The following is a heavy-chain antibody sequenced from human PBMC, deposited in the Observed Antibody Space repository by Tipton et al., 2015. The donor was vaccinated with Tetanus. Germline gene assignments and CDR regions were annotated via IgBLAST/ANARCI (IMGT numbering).Heavy chain of an antibody. CDR2: ISNSGST. D-gene: IGHD2-21*02. J-gene: IGHJ4*01. Sequence: TLSLTCSVSGGSVRSGDYQWNWIRQPPGKGLEWLAYISNSGSTYYNPSLKSRVTISVDTSQKQISLKLTSVTAADTAVYYCATVGLVTASVKYWGQGTLVTVSS. CDR3: ATVGLVTASVKY. CDR1: GGSVRSGDYQ. V-gene: IGHV4-30-4*01.